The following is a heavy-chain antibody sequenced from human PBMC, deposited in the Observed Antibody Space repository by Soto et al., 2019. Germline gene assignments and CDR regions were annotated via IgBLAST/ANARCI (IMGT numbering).Heavy chain of an antibody. J-gene: IGHJ6*02. CDR1: GFTFSSYS. CDR3: ARDRTPYDFWSGYHRAYYYGMDV. D-gene: IGHD3-3*01. CDR2: ISSSSSYI. Sequence: EVQLVESGGGLVKPGGSLRLSCAASGFTFSSYSMNWVRQAPGKGLEWVSSISSSSSYIYYADSVKGRFTISRDNAKNSLYLQMNSLRAEDTAVYYCARDRTPYDFWSGYHRAYYYGMDVWGQGTTVTVSS. V-gene: IGHV3-21*01.